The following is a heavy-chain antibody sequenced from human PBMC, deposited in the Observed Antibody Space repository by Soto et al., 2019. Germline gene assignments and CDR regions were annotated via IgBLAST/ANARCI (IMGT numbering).Heavy chain of an antibody. V-gene: IGHV1-2*02. Sequence: GASVKVSCKASGYTFTGYYMHWVRQAPGQGLEWMGWINPNSGGTNYAQKFQGRVTMTRDTSISTAYMELSRLRSDDTAVYYCARENGYGLRKYYYDSSGYYYDYWGQGTLVTVSS. D-gene: IGHD3-22*01. J-gene: IGHJ4*02. CDR3: ARENGYGLRKYYYDSSGYYYDY. CDR1: GYTFTGYY. CDR2: INPNSGGT.